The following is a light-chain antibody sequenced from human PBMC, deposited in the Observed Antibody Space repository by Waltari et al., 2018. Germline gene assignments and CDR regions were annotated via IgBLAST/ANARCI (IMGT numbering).Light chain of an antibody. CDR3: QQHSNLIT. CDR1: QSVSSY. CDR2: DAS. Sequence: EIVLTQSPATLSLSPGETTTPSCRASQSVSSYLAWYQHKPGQAPRLLSYDASNRATGIPARFSGSGSGTDFTLTISSLEPEDFAVYYCQQHSNLITFGQGTRLEIK. J-gene: IGKJ5*01. V-gene: IGKV3-11*01.